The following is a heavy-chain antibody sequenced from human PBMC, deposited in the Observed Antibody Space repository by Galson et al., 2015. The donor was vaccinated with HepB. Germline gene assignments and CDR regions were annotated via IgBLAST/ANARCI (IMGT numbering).Heavy chain of an antibody. CDR2: ITWDGATT. D-gene: IGHD2-15*01. V-gene: IGHV3-43*01. J-gene: IGHJ4*02. CDR1: GFTFDDYS. Sequence: SLRLSCATSGFTFDDYSMHWVRQAPGKGLEWVSLITWDGATTYYADSVKGRFSISRDSSKTSLYLQMHSLRTEDTALYYCVRDQMAWGSPRQESFDHWGQGTLVTVSS. CDR3: VRDQMAWGSPRQESFDH.